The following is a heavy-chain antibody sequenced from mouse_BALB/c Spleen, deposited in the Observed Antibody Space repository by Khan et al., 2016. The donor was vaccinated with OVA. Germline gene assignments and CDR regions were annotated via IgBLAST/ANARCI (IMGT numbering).Heavy chain of an antibody. J-gene: IGHJ3*01. CDR2: IYPFNGDT. CDR3: APVGTSYGSFAY. Sequence: EVQLQQSGPELVKPGASVKMSCKASGYTFTSYVMHWVKQKPGQGLEWIGYIYPFNGDTLYNEKFKDKATLTSDKSSSTAYMELSSLHSEDFAVYFVAPVGTSYGSFAYWGQGTLVTVSA. D-gene: IGHD1-1*01. V-gene: IGHV1S136*01. CDR1: GYTFTSYV.